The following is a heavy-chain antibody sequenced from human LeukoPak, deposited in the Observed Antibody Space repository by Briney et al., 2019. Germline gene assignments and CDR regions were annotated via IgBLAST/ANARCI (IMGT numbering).Heavy chain of an antibody. CDR3: ARLNRYCSSTSCYPRDYYYYMDV. D-gene: IGHD2-2*01. J-gene: IGHJ6*03. CDR2: IYYSGST. V-gene: IGHV4-39*01. Sequence: SETLSLTCTVSGGSISSSSYYWGWIRQPPGKGLEWIGSIYYSGSTYYNPSLKSRVTISVDTSKNQFSLKLSSVTAADTAVYYCARLNRYCSSTSCYPRDYYYYMDVWGKGTTVTISS. CDR1: GGSISSSSYY.